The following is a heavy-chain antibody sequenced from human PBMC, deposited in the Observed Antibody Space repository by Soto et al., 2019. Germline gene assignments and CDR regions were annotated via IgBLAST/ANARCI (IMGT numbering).Heavy chain of an antibody. Sequence: EVQLLESGGGLIQPGGSLRLSCAASGLTFRTYAMSWVRQSPGKGLEWVSGISGSGGTTYYADSVKGRFTISRDNAKNTLYLQMNSLRAEDTAVYYCAKYAAGFCSAYNYWGQGTLVTVSS. J-gene: IGHJ4*02. V-gene: IGHV3-23*01. CDR2: ISGSGGTT. CDR1: GLTFRTYA. D-gene: IGHD2-15*01. CDR3: AKYAAGFCSAYNY.